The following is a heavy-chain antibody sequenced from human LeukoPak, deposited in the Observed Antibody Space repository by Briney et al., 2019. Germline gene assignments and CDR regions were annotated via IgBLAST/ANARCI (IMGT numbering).Heavy chain of an antibody. D-gene: IGHD2-15*01. V-gene: IGHV3-7*01. CDR1: GFTFSSYW. CDR3: VRVGFSDEGFDH. Sequence: PGGSLRLSCAGSGFTFSSYWMTWVRQAPGKGVEWMSNIKPDGSQENYVDSAKGRFTISRDNAKESVFLQRNSLRAEDTAVYYCVRVGFSDEGFDHWGQGTLVTVSS. CDR2: IKPDGSQE. J-gene: IGHJ4*02.